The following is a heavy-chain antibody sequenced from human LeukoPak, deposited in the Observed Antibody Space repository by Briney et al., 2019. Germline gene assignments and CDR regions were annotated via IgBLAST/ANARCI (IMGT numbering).Heavy chain of an antibody. Sequence: GGSLRLSCSASGFNFNNYAMNWVPQAPGKGLEYVSAISSNGGSTYYADSVKGRCTISRDNSKNTLYLQMSSLRAEDTAVYYCGLAAYYYDSSGSDDAFDIWGQGTMVIVSS. D-gene: IGHD3-22*01. CDR1: GFNFNNYA. J-gene: IGHJ3*02. CDR3: GLAAYYYDSSGSDDAFDI. V-gene: IGHV3-64D*08. CDR2: ISSNGGST.